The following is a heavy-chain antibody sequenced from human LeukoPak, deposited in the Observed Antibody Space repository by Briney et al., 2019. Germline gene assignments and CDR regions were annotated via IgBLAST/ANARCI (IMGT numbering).Heavy chain of an antibody. CDR2: ITYDGINK. J-gene: IGHJ4*02. V-gene: IGHV3-30*02. CDR1: GFTFSNYD. Sequence: GGSLRLSCAASGFTFSNYDMHWVRQAPGKGLEGVTFITYDGINKYYADSLQGRLTRSRDNSMTTMYLQMSSLRAEDTARYYCAKDICGGNCYPHGGYWGQGTLVTVSS. CDR3: AKDICGGNCYPHGGY. D-gene: IGHD2-21*01.